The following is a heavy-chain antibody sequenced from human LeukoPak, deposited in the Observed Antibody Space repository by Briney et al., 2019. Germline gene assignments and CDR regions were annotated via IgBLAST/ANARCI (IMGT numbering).Heavy chain of an antibody. D-gene: IGHD6-13*01. V-gene: IGHV1-3*01. J-gene: IGHJ5*02. CDR2: INAGNGNT. Sequence: GASVKVSCKASGYTFTSYAMHWVRQAPGQRLEWMGWINAGNGNTKYSQKFQGRVTITRDTSASTAYMELSSLTSEDTAVYYCARDNRGSSWYAGRENWFDPWGQGTLVTVSS. CDR3: ARDNRGSSWYAGRENWFDP. CDR1: GYTFTSYA.